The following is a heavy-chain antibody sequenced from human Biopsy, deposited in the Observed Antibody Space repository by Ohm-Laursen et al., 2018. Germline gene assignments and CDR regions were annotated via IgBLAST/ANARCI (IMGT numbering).Heavy chain of an antibody. V-gene: IGHV4-59*11. Sequence: GTLSLTCTVSGGSFTGHYWTWIRQPPGKGLEWIGHISHTGYTSYKSSLKSRVIISLDTSRKHFSLRLTSLAAADTAVYYCARGSNEYGGLYFPHWGQGTLVTVPS. CDR3: ARGSNEYGGLYFPH. J-gene: IGHJ1*01. D-gene: IGHD4-23*01. CDR1: GGSFTGHY. CDR2: ISHTGYT.